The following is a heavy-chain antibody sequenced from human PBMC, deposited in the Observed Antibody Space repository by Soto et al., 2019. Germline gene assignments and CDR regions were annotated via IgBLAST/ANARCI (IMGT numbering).Heavy chain of an antibody. CDR2: FYSSGNT. D-gene: IGHD3-22*01. V-gene: IGHV4-30-4*01. Sequence: PSETLSLTCTVSGDSISSGDCYWTWIRQSPGKGLEWIAYFYSSGNTYYNPSLRSRLTISPDTSKNQFSLGLNSVTAADTAIYYCARGYYDSSGLGYFDHWGQGTLVTVSS. CDR1: GDSISSGDCY. CDR3: ARGYYDSSGLGYFDH. J-gene: IGHJ4*02.